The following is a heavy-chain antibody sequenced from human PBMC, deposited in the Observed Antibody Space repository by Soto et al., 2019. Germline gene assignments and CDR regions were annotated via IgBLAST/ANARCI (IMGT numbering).Heavy chain of an antibody. CDR2: INAGNGNT. V-gene: IGHV1-3*01. J-gene: IGHJ4*02. CDR1: AYSFTSYT. D-gene: IGHD3-10*01. Sequence: VQIVQSGAEVKKPGASVKVSCKASAYSFTSYTMHWVRQAPGQRPEWMGCINAGNGNTEFSQRFQGRVTITRDTSASTAYMDLSSLRSEDTAVYYWASSLHYYYGKGTFSSVDYWGQGILVTVSS. CDR3: ASSLHYYYGKGTFSSVDY.